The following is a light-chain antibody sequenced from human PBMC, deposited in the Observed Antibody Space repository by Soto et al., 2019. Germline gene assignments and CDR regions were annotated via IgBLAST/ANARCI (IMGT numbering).Light chain of an antibody. Sequence: DIVMTQSPDSLAVSLGERATINCKSSQNVLYRPNNKNYLAWYQQKPGQPPRLLVYWASTRESGVPDRFSGSGSGTDFTLTISSLQAEDVAVYYCQKYYSTPPWTFGQGTKVEIK. CDR2: WAS. V-gene: IGKV4-1*01. CDR1: QNVLYRPNNKNY. CDR3: QKYYSTPPWT. J-gene: IGKJ1*01.